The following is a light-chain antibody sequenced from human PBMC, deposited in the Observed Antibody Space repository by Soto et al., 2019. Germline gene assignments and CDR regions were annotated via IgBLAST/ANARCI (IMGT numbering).Light chain of an antibody. CDR3: QSYDNSLSVYV. CDR1: SSNIGAHYD. CDR2: GNS. J-gene: IGLJ1*01. Sequence: SVVTQPPTVSVAIGQGVTISCTGSSSNIGAHYDVHWYQQLPGTAPKLLIYGNSNRPSGVPDRFSGSKSGTSASLAITGLQAEDEADYYCQSYDNSLSVYVFGTGTNVTVL. V-gene: IGLV1-40*01.